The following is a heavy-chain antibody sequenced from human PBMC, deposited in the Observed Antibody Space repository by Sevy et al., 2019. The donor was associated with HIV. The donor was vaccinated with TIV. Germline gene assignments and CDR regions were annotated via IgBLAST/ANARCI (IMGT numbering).Heavy chain of an antibody. CDR2: IIPILGIA. CDR1: GGTFSSYA. CDR3: AGGIHCSGGSCYSRRGYAFDI. Sequence: ASVKVSCKASGGTFSSYAISWVRQAPGQGLEWMGRIIPILGIANYAQKFQGRVTITADKSTGTAYMELGSLRSEDTAVYYSAGGIHCSGGSCYSRRGYAFDIWGQGTMVTVSS. V-gene: IGHV1-69*04. D-gene: IGHD2-15*01. J-gene: IGHJ3*02.